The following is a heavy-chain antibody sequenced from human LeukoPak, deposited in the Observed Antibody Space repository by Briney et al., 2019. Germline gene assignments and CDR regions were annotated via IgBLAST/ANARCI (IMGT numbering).Heavy chain of an antibody. CDR1: GGSFSGYY. Sequence: SETLSLTCAVYGGSFSGYYWSWIRQPPGKGLEWIGEINHSGSTNYNPSLKSRVTISVHTSKNQFSLKLSSVTAADTAVYYCARKVRAPPQDNNWFDPWGQGTLVTVSS. CDR3: ARKVRAPPQDNNWFDP. D-gene: IGHD2-15*01. CDR2: INHSGST. V-gene: IGHV4-34*01. J-gene: IGHJ5*02.